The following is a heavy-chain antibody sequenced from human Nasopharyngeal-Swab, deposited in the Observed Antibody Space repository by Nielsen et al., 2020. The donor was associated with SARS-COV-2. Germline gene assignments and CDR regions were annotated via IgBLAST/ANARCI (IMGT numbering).Heavy chain of an antibody. J-gene: IGHJ5*02. CDR1: GGSISSSSYY. D-gene: IGHD3-3*02. Sequence: SETLSLTCTVSGGSISSSSYYWGWIRQPPGKGLEWIGSIYYSGSTYYNPSLKSRVTISVGTSKNQFSLKLSSVTAADTAVYYCARPSRHFWSGQDPWFDPWGQGTLVTVSS. CDR2: IYYSGST. V-gene: IGHV4-39*01. CDR3: ARPSRHFWSGQDPWFDP.